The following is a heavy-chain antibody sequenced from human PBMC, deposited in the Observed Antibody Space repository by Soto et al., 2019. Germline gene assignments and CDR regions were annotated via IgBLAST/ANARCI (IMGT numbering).Heavy chain of an antibody. V-gene: IGHV4-34*01. CDR1: GGSFSGYY. Sequence: SETLSLTCAVYGGSFSGYYWSWIRQPPGKGLEWIGEINHSGSTNYNPSLKSRVTISVDTSKNQFSLKLSSVTAADTAVYYCARVRGRVRFGMDVWGQGTTVTVSS. CDR2: INHSGST. J-gene: IGHJ6*02. D-gene: IGHD3-10*01. CDR3: ARVRGRVRFGMDV.